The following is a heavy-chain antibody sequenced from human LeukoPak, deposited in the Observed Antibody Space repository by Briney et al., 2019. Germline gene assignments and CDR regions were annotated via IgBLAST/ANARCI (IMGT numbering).Heavy chain of an antibody. CDR1: GFSFYNNA. CDR3: ARGRSITLLRGVAMSDGFDI. Sequence: PGGSLRLSCATSGFSFYNNAMSGVPPAPGGGLGWVLFADIRGRYVYYGDSVKGTITISRANAKNLLFLQMNGLRAEDTDLYYCARGRSITLLRGVAMSDGFDIWGQGAMVAASS. V-gene: IGHV3-21*06. D-gene: IGHD3-10*01. CDR2: ADIRGRYV. J-gene: IGHJ3*02.